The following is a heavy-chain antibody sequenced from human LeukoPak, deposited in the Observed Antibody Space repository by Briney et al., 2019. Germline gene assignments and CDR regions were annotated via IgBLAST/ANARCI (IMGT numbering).Heavy chain of an antibody. CDR2: IYHSGSTY. V-gene: IGHV4-30-2*01. J-gene: IGHJ6*02. CDR3: ARGSYGDYRDGMDV. Sequence: SETLSLTCAVSGGSISSGGYSWSWIRQPPGKGLEWIGYIYHSGSTYYYNPSLKSRVTISVDRSKNQFSLKLSSVTAADTAVYYCARGSYGDYRDGMDVWGQGTTVTVSS. CDR1: GGSISSGGYS. D-gene: IGHD4-17*01.